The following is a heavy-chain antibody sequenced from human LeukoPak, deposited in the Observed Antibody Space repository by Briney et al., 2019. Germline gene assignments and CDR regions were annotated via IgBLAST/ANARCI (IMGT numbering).Heavy chain of an antibody. D-gene: IGHD5-18*01. CDR3: ARDAVDTANAV. J-gene: IGHJ6*02. CDR2: INSDGSST. Sequence: GGSLRLSCAASGFSVSGNWMHWVRQAPGKGLVWVSRINSDGSSTNYADSVRGRFTISRDNAKNTVYLQVNSLRVEDTAVYYCARDAVDTANAVWGQGTTVTVSS. CDR1: GFSVSGNW. V-gene: IGHV3-74*01.